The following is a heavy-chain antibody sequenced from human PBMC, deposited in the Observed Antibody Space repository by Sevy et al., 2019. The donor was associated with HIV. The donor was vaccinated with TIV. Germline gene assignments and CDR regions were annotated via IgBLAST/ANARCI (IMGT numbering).Heavy chain of an antibody. CDR3: ARDPPRMGYDSSGYYAYYYGMDV. V-gene: IGHV3-53*01. Sequence: GGSLRLSCAASGFTVSSNYMSWVRQAPGKGLEWVSVIYSGGSTYYADSVKGRFTISRDNSKNTLYLQMNSLRAEDTAVYYCARDPPRMGYDSSGYYAYYYGMDVWGQGTTVTVSS. CDR2: IYSGGST. CDR1: GFTVSSNY. J-gene: IGHJ6*02. D-gene: IGHD3-22*01.